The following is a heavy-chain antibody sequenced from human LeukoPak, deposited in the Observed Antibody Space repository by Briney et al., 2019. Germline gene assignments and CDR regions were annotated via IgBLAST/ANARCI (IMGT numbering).Heavy chain of an antibody. V-gene: IGHV1-69*05. J-gene: IGHJ4*02. CDR1: GGTFSSYA. CDR3: ARERGDRFNN. D-gene: IGHD2-21*02. CDR2: IIPIFGTA. Sequence: SVKVSCKASGGTFSSYAISWVRQAPGQGLEWMGGIIPIFGTANYAQKFQGRVTITTDESTSTAYMELRSLRSEDTAVYYCARERGDRFNNWGQGTLVTVSS.